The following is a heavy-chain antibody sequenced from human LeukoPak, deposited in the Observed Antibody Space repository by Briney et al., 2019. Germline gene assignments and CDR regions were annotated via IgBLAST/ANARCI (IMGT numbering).Heavy chain of an antibody. J-gene: IGHJ4*02. Sequence: GGSLRLSCAASGFTFSSYSMNWVRQAPGKGLEWISYISSSSLTIYYADSVKGRFTISRDNAKNSLYLQMNSLRDEDTAVYYCARDLTRTTDSDYWGQGTLVTVSS. CDR2: ISSSSLTI. CDR1: GFTFSSYS. CDR3: ARDLTRTTDSDY. V-gene: IGHV3-48*02. D-gene: IGHD1-7*01.